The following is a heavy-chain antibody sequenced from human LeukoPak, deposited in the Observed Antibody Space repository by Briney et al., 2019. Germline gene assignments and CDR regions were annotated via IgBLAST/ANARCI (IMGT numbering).Heavy chain of an antibody. D-gene: IGHD1-7*01. Sequence: PSETLSLTCTVSGGSISRSSSYWGWIRPPPGEGLEWSDSIYYSGSAYYKPYLKSRLTISVDTSKNQFSLKLSSVTAADTAVYYCARHSYTGTMATYYFDYWGQGTLVTVSS. CDR1: GGSISRSSSY. CDR3: ARHSYTGTMATYYFDY. V-gene: IGHV4-39*01. J-gene: IGHJ4*02. CDR2: IYYSGSA.